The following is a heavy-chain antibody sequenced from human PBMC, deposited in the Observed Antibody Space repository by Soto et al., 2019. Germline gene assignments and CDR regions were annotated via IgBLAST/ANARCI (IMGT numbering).Heavy chain of an antibody. CDR2: ISPGSRYP. CDR1: GFTFGDSY. J-gene: IGHJ4*02. V-gene: IGHV3-11*06. D-gene: IGHD2-15*01. CDR3: VRGGGGGLFDY. Sequence: QVQLVESGGGLVPPGGSLRLSCAGSGFTFGDSYMSWIRQAPGKGLEWLSYISPGSRYPAYADSVKGRFTISRDNAKRSLYLQMMSLTAEDTAIYYCVRGGGGGLFDYWGQGTLVTVSS.